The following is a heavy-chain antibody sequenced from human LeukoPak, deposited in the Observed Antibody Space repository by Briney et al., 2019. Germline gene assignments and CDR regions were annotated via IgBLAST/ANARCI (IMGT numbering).Heavy chain of an antibody. V-gene: IGHV4-39*01. CDR3: ARQLYVSGSYYAPMDV. CDR1: GGSISSSSYF. J-gene: IGHJ6*03. D-gene: IGHD3-10*01. CDR2: VHYSGST. Sequence: SETLSLTCSVSGGSISSSSYFWGWIRQPPGKGLEWTASVHYSGSTYYNPSLKSRVTISVDMSKNQFSLKLSSVTAADTAVYFCARQLYVSGSYYAPMDVWGKGTTVTISS.